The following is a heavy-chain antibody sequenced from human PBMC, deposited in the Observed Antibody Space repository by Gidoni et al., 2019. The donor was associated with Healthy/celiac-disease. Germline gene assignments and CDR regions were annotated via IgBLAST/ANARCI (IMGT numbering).Heavy chain of an antibody. D-gene: IGHD6-19*01. CDR3: ARDLQFRASSGWYGGTGFDY. CDR2: INPSGVST. CDR1: GYTFTSYY. Sequence: QVQLVQSAAEVKKPGASVKVSCKASGYTFTSYYMHWVRQAPGQGLEWMGIINPSGVSTSYAQKFQGRVTMTRDTSTSTVYMELSSLRSEDTAVYYCARDLQFRASSGWYGGTGFDYWGQGTLVTVSS. J-gene: IGHJ4*02. V-gene: IGHV1-46*01.